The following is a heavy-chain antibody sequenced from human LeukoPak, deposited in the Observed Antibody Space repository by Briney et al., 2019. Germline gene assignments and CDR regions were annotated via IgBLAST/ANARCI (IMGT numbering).Heavy chain of an antibody. CDR2: ISWNSGSI. CDR1: GFTFDDYA. J-gene: IGHJ4*02. CDR3: AKGSCSSTSCEVDY. D-gene: IGHD2-2*01. Sequence: PGGSLRLSCAASGFTFDDYAMHWVRQAPGKGLEWVSGISWNSGSIGYADSVKGRFTISRDNAKNSLYLQMNSLRAEDTALYYCAKGSCSSTSCEVDYWGQGTLVTVSS. V-gene: IGHV3-9*01.